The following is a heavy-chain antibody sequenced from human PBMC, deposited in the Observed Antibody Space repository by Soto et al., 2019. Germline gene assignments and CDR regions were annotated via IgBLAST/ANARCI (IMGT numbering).Heavy chain of an antibody. CDR1: GYTFTSYG. Sequence: ASVKVSCKASGYTFTSYGISWVRQAPGQGLEWMGWINPSGGSTSYAQKFQGRVTMTRDTSTSTVYMELSSLRSEDTAVYYCARDYDIFDYWGQGTLVTVSS. J-gene: IGHJ4*02. CDR2: INPSGGST. CDR3: ARDYDIFDY. D-gene: IGHD3-9*01. V-gene: IGHV1-46*01.